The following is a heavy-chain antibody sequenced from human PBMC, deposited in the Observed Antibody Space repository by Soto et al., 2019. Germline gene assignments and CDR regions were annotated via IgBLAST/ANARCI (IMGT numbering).Heavy chain of an antibody. J-gene: IGHJ6*02. V-gene: IGHV4-31*03. D-gene: IGHD2-15*01. Sequence: QVQLQESGPGLVKPSQTLSLTCTVSGGSISSGGYYWSWIRQHPGKGLEWIGYIYYSGSTYYNPSLKSRVTISVDPSKNQCSLKLSSVTAADTAVYYCARDRRVVVAATSGMDVWGQGTTVTVSS. CDR2: IYYSGST. CDR1: GGSISSGGYY. CDR3: ARDRRVVVAATSGMDV.